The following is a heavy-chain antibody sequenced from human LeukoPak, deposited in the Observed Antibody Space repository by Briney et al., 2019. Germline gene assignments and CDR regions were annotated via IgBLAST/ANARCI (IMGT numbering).Heavy chain of an antibody. J-gene: IGHJ6*02. CDR3: ARERPTLYCSGGSCSDYYCYGMDV. Sequence: ASAKVSCKASGYTFTSYGISWVRQAPGQGLEWMGWISAYNGNTNYAQKLQGRVTMTTDTSTSTAYMELRSLRSDDTAVYYCARERPTLYCSGGSCSDYYCYGMDVWGQGTTVTVSS. CDR2: ISAYNGNT. CDR1: GYTFTSYG. V-gene: IGHV1-18*01. D-gene: IGHD2-15*01.